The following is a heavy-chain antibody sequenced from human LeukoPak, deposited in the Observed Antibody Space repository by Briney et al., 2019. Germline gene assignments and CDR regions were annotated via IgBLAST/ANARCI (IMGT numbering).Heavy chain of an antibody. J-gene: IGHJ4*02. Sequence: ASVKVSCKASGYTFTGYYMHWVRQAPGQGLEWMGWINPNSGGTNYAQKFQGRVTMTRDTSISTAYMELSRLRSDDTAVYYCARDLTYYDSSGCFDYWGQGTLVTVSS. CDR1: GYTFTGYY. CDR2: INPNSGGT. D-gene: IGHD3-22*01. CDR3: ARDLTYYDSSGCFDY. V-gene: IGHV1-2*02.